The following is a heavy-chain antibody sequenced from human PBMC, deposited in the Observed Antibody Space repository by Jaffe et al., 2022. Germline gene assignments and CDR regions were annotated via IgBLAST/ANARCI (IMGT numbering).Heavy chain of an antibody. J-gene: IGHJ4*02. V-gene: IGHV3-72*01. CDR1: GFTFSDHY. Sequence: EVQLVESGGGLVQPGGSLRLSCEVSGFTFSDHYMHWVRQAPGKGLEWVGRSTDKANSYTTQYAASVEGRFTISRDDSENSLFLQMSSLKIEDTAVYYCVRAATTLTSGFPSIDYWGQGTLVTVSS. D-gene: IGHD4-17*01. CDR3: VRAATTLTSGFPSIDY. CDR2: STDKANSYTT.